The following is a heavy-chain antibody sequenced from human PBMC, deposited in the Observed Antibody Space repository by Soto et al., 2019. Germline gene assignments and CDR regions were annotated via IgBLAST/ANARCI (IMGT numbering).Heavy chain of an antibody. Sequence: QVQLVQSGAEVKKPGSSVKVSCKASGGTFSSYAISWVRQAPGQGLEWMGGIIPIFGTANYAQKFQGRVTITADKSTSTADMELSSLRSEDTAVYYCARGRDESDYCSGGSCYSGYNWFDPWGQGTLVTVSS. CDR1: GGTFSSYA. CDR3: ARGRDESDYCSGGSCYSGYNWFDP. D-gene: IGHD2-15*01. V-gene: IGHV1-69*06. J-gene: IGHJ5*02. CDR2: IIPIFGTA.